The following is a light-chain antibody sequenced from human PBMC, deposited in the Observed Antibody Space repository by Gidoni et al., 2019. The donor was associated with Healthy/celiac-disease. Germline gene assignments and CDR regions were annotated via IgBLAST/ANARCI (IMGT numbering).Light chain of an antibody. CDR2: GAS. J-gene: IGKJ2*01. CDR3: QQYGSSPPYT. V-gene: IGKV3-20*01. CDR1: QSVSSCY. Sequence: DIVLTQSPGTLSLSPGERATLSCRASQSVSSCYLAWYQQKPGQAPRLLIYGASSRATGIPDRFSGSGSGTDFTLTISRLEPEDFAVYYCQQYGSSPPYTFGQGTKLEIK.